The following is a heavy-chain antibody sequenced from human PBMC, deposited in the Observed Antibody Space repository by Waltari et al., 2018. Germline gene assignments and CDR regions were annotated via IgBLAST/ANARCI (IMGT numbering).Heavy chain of an antibody. V-gene: IGHV1-69*04. J-gene: IGHJ4*02. Sequence: QVQLVQSGAEVKKPGSSVKVSCKASGGTFSSYAISWVRQAPGQGLEWMGGIIPILGIANYAQKFQGRVTITADESTSTAYMELSSLRSEDTAVYYCARDKGPAAGTGRMNPLDYWGQGTLVTVSS. D-gene: IGHD6-13*01. CDR3: ARDKGPAAGTGRMNPLDY. CDR1: GGTFSSYA. CDR2: IIPILGIA.